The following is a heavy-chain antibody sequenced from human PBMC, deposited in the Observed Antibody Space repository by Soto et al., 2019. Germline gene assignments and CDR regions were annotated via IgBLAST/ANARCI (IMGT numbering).Heavy chain of an antibody. CDR2: ISYDGSNK. CDR1: GFTFSSYA. D-gene: IGHD3-3*01. Sequence: QVQLVESGGGVAQPGRSLRLSFAAPGFTFSSYAMPWVRQAPGKGLEGGAVISYDGSNKYYADSVKGRFTISRDNSKNTLYLQMNSLRAEDTAVYYCARETYYDFWSGPYYGMDVWGQGTTVTVSS. J-gene: IGHJ6*02. CDR3: ARETYYDFWSGPYYGMDV. V-gene: IGHV3-30-3*01.